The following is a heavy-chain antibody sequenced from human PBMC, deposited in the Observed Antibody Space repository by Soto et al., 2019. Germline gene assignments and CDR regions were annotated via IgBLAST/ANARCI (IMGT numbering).Heavy chain of an antibody. CDR2: ISSGASTI. V-gene: IGHV3-48*02. D-gene: IGHD3-16*01. CDR1: GFTFSTYN. CDR3: ARVGAVEY. Sequence: PGGSLRLSCAASGFTFSTYNMTWVRQAPGKGLEWVSYISSGASTIFYADSVKGRFTISRDDAKNSLYLQMNSLRDEDTAVYYCARVGAVEYWGQGTLVTV. J-gene: IGHJ4*02.